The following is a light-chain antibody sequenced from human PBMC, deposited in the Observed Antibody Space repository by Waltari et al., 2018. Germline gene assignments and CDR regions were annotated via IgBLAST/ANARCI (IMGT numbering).Light chain of an antibody. CDR3: CSYAGSSTFV. CDR2: EGS. J-gene: IGLJ1*01. Sequence: QSALTQPASVSGSPGQSITISCTGTSSDVGSYNLVSWYQKQPGKAPKLRIYEGSKRPSGVSNRFAVSKSGNTASLTISGLQAEDEADYYCCSYAGSSTFVFGTGTKVTVL. CDR1: SSDVGSYNL. V-gene: IGLV2-23*01.